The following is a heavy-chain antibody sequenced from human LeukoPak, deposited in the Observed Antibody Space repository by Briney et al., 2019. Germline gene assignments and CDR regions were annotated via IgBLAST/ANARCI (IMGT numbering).Heavy chain of an antibody. V-gene: IGHV4-59*08. CDR2: IYSSGSS. D-gene: IGHD6-19*01. Sequence: SETLSLTCTVSGGSISSYYWGWIRQPPGKGLEWIGSIYSSGSSFYNPSLKSRVTISVDTSQNQVSLKLRSVTAADTAVYFCARGDSGWYLGLGFDYWGRGTLVTVSS. CDR1: GGSISSYY. J-gene: IGHJ4*02. CDR3: ARGDSGWYLGLGFDY.